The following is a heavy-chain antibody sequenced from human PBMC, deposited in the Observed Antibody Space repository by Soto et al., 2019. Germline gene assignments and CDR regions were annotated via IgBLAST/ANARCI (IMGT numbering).Heavy chain of an antibody. V-gene: IGHV3-74*01. Sequence: EVQLVESGGGLVQPGGSLRLSCAVSGFTFSHYWMHWVRQVPGKGLVWVSRINPDGSGTDYADSVKGRFTISRDNAKNTLYLQMNNLRAEDTAVHFCGRDQGALPDYWGQGTLVTVSS. D-gene: IGHD2-15*01. J-gene: IGHJ4*02. CDR2: INPDGSGT. CDR1: GFTFSHYW. CDR3: GRDQGALPDY.